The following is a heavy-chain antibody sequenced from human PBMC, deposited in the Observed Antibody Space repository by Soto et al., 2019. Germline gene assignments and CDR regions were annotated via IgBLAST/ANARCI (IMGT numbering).Heavy chain of an antibody. CDR3: ARGNMVRYYYYGMDV. V-gene: IGHV1-2*04. D-gene: IGHD3-10*01. Sequence: GASVKVSCKASGYTFTGYYMHWVRQAPGQGLEWMGWINPNSGGTNYAQKFQGWVTMTRDTSISTAYMELSRLRSDDTAVYYCARGNMVRYYYYGMDVWGQGTTVTVSS. J-gene: IGHJ6*02. CDR1: GYTFTGYY. CDR2: INPNSGGT.